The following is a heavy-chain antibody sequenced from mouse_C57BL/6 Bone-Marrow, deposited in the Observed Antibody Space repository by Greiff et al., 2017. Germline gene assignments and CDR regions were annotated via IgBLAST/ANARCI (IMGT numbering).Heavy chain of an antibody. CDR2: ISNGGGST. Sequence: EVQLQESGGGLVQPGGSLKLSCAASGFTFSDYYMYWVRQTPEKRLEWVAYISNGGGSTYYPDTVKGRFTISRDNAKNTLYLQMSRLKSEDTAMYYCARHGVTPYWGQGTLVTVSA. CDR3: ARHGVTPY. CDR1: GFTFSDYY. V-gene: IGHV5-12*01. D-gene: IGHD2-1*01. J-gene: IGHJ3*01.